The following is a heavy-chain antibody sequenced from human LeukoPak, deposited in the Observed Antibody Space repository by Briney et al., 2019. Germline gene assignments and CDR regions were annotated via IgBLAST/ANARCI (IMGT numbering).Heavy chain of an antibody. V-gene: IGHV3-64D*06. J-gene: IGHJ5*02. CDR2: ISSNGGGT. CDR3: AHSSGYYH. CDR1: GFTFSSYA. D-gene: IGHD3-22*01. Sequence: PGGSLRLSCSTSGFTFSSYAMHWVRQAPGKRLEYVSAISSNGGGTYYADSVKGRFTISRDNSKNTLHLQMSSLRAEDTAVYYCAHSSGYYHWGQGTLVTVSS.